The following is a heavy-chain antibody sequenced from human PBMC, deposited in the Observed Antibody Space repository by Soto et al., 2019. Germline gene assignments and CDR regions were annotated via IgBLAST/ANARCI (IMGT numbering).Heavy chain of an antibody. CDR1: GGPFSSYH. CDR2: IIPIFGTA. J-gene: IGHJ5*02. CDR3: ARGPYGDYPIWWFDP. D-gene: IGHD4-17*01. V-gene: IGHV1-69*13. Sequence: ASVKVSCKASGGPFSSYHISWVRQAPGQGLEWMGGIIPIFGTANYAQKFQGRVTITADESTSTAYMELSSLRSEDTAVYYCARGPYGDYPIWWFDPWGQGTLVTVSS.